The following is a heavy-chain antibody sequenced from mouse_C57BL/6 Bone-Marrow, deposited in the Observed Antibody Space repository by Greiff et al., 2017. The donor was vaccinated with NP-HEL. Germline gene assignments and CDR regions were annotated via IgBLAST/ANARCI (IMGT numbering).Heavy chain of an antibody. Sequence: EVNLVESGEGLVKPGGSLKLSCAASGFTFSSYAMSWVRQTPEKRLEWVAYISSGGDYIYYADTVKGRFTISRDNARNTLYLQMSSLKSEDTAMYYCTRGEDSSGYEAMDYWGQGTSVTVSS. CDR3: TRGEDSSGYEAMDY. V-gene: IGHV5-9-1*02. CDR2: ISSGGDYI. CDR1: GFTFSSYA. J-gene: IGHJ4*01. D-gene: IGHD3-2*02.